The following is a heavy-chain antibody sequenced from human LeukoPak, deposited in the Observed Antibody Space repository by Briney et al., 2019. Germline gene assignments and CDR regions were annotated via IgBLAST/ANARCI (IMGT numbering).Heavy chain of an antibody. D-gene: IGHD2-15*01. CDR1: GFTFSSYA. V-gene: IGHV3-30-3*01. Sequence: GRSLRLSCAASGFTFSSYAMHWVRQAPGKGLEWVAVISYDGSDKYYADSVKGRFTISRDNSKNTLYLQMNSLRAEDTAVYYCARVRAIYSSIDYWGQGTLVTVSS. CDR2: ISYDGSDK. CDR3: ARVRAIYSSIDY. J-gene: IGHJ4*02.